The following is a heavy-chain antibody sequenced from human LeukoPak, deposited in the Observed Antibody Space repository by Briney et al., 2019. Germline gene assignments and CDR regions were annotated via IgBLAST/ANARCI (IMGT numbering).Heavy chain of an antibody. V-gene: IGHV4-39*07. CDR1: GGSISSSSYY. J-gene: IGHJ4*02. Sequence: SETLSLTCTVSGGSISSSSYYWGWIRQPPGKGLEWIGSIYYSGSTYYNPSLKSRVTISVDTSNNQFSLKMTSVTAADTAVYYCARASAAAFDFWGQGTLVTVSS. D-gene: IGHD6-13*01. CDR3: ARASAAAFDF. CDR2: IYYSGST.